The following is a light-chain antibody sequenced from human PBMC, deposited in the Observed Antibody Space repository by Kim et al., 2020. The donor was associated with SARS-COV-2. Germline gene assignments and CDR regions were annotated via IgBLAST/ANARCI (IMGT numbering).Light chain of an antibody. CDR1: QDIGRW. V-gene: IGKV1-12*01. J-gene: IGKJ2*03. CDR2: AAS. CDR3: QQANSFPYS. Sequence: SASVGDRVTITCRTSQDIGRWLVWYQQKPGKVPNLLIYAASSLQSGVPSRFSGSGSGTDFTLTIISLQPEDFATYYCQQANSFPYSFGQGTKLEI.